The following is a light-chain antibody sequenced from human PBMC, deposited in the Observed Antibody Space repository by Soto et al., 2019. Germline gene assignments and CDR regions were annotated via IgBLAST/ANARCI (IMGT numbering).Light chain of an antibody. CDR3: TSHTTTSPPVL. V-gene: IGLV2-8*01. CDR1: SSDIGLYNY. Sequence: QSALTQPPSASGSPGQSVTISCAGTSSDIGLYNYVSWYQHHPGKAPKLIIYEVSKRPSGVPDRFSGSKSGNTASLTVSGLQAEDEADYYCTSHTTTSPPVLFGGGTKLTVL. J-gene: IGLJ2*01. CDR2: EVS.